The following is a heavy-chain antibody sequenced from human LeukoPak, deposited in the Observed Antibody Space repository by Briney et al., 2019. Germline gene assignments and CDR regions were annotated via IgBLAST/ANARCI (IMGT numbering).Heavy chain of an antibody. V-gene: IGHV3-7*01. CDR1: GFTFSSYW. CDR3: ARDQSSSWYVAWFDP. J-gene: IGHJ5*02. Sequence: PGGSLRLPCAASGFTFSSYWMTWIRRAPGKGLEWVANIKQDGSEKYYVDSVKGRFTISRDNAKNSLYLQIISLRVEDTAVYYCARDQSSSWYVAWFDPWGQGTLVTVSS. CDR2: IKQDGSEK. D-gene: IGHD6-13*01.